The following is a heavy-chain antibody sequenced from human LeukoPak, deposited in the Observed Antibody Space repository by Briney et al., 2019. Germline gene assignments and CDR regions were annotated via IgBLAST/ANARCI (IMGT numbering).Heavy chain of an antibody. J-gene: IGHJ4*02. CDR1: GGSISSNSYY. CDR2: VYYSGST. Sequence: ASETLSLTCTVSGGSISSNSYYWGWIRQPPGKGLEWIGTVYYSGSTYYNPSLKSRVTISVDTSKNQFSLKLSSVTAADTAVYYCARDGGGYYDSSGFDYWGQGTLVTVSS. D-gene: IGHD3-22*01. CDR3: ARDGGGYYDSSGFDY. V-gene: IGHV4-39*07.